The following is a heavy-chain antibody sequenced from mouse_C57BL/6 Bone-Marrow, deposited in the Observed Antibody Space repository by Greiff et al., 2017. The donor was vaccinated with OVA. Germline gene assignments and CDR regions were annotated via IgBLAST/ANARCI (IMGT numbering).Heavy chain of an antibody. Sequence: QVQLQQSGPELVKPGASVKISCKASGYAFSSSWMNWVKQRPGKGLEWIGRIYPGDGDTNYNGKFKGKATLTADKSSSTAYMQLSSLTSEDSAVYFCASHYYAVWGTGTTVTVSS. V-gene: IGHV1-82*01. J-gene: IGHJ1*03. CDR1: GYAFSSSW. D-gene: IGHD1-2*01. CDR3: ASHYYAV. CDR2: IYPGDGDT.